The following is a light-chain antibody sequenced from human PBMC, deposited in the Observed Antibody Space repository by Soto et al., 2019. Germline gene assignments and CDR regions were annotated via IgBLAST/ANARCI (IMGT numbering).Light chain of an antibody. CDR3: SSYTTSSTLLYV. Sequence: QSVLTQPASVSGSPGQSITISCTGTSSDVGGYNSVSWYQQHPGKAPKLMIYEVSNRPSGVSNRFSGSKSGNTASLTISGLHAEDDADYYCSSYTTSSTLLYVFGTGTKLTVL. V-gene: IGLV2-14*01. J-gene: IGLJ1*01. CDR1: SSDVGGYNS. CDR2: EVS.